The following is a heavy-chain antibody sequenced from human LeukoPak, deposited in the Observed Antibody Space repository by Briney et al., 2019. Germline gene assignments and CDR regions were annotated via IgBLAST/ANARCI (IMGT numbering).Heavy chain of an antibody. CDR2: IIPILGIA. J-gene: IGHJ5*02. CDR3: ARAGYNYNWFDP. Sequence: SVKVSCKASGGTFSSYAISWVRQAPGQGLEWMGRIIPILGIANYAQKFQGRVTITADKSTSTAYMELSSLRSEDTAVYYCARAGYNYNWFDPWGQGTLVTVSS. D-gene: IGHD5-24*01. CDR1: GGTFSSYA. V-gene: IGHV1-69*04.